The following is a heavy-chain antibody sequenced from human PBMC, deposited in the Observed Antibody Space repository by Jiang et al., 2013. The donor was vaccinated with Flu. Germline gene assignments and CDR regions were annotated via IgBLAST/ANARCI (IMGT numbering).Heavy chain of an antibody. CDR1: GDSVSSNSAA. D-gene: IGHD7-27*01. CDR2: TYYRSKWYN. V-gene: IGHV6-1*01. CDR3: ARDSPARNWGLYYFDY. Sequence: SLTCAISGDSVSSNSAAWNWIRQSPSRGLEWLGRTYYRSKWYNDYAVSVKSRITINPDTSKNQFSLQLNSVTPEDTAVYYCARDSPARNWGLYYFDYWGQGTLVTVSS. J-gene: IGHJ4*02.